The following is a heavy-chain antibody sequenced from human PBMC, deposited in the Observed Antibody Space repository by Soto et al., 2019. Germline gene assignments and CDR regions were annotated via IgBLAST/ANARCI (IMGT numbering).Heavy chain of an antibody. CDR1: GYTFTSYD. CDR2: MNPNSGNT. D-gene: IGHD1-7*01. V-gene: IGHV1-8*01. CDR3: ARFGKTGTTDYYYYMDV. Sequence: ASVKVSCKASGYTFTSYDINWVRQATGQGLEWMGWMNPNSGNTGYAQKFQGRVTMTRNTSISTAYMELSSLRSEDTAVYYCARFGKTGTTDYYYYMDVWGKGTTVTVSS. J-gene: IGHJ6*03.